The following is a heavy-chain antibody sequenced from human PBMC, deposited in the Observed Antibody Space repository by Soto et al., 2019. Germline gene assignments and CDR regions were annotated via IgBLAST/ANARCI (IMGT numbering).Heavy chain of an antibody. CDR3: AHLWWLVLGGSDY. CDR2: IIPIFGTA. V-gene: IGHV1-69*13. CDR1: GGTFRSYA. D-gene: IGHD6-19*01. Sequence: SVKISCKASGGTFRSYAISWVRQAPGQGLEWMGGIIPIFGTANYAQKFQGRVAITADESTSTAYMELSSLRSEDTAVYYCAHLWWLVLGGSDYWGQGTLFTVSS. J-gene: IGHJ4*02.